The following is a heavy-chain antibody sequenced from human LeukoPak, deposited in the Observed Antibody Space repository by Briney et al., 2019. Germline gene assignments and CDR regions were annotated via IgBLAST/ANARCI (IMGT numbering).Heavy chain of an antibody. CDR2: IISSGSTI. V-gene: IGHV3-11*04. J-gene: IGHJ4*02. CDR3: ARAEYYYDSSGYFLDY. D-gene: IGHD3-22*01. CDR1: GFTFNDYY. Sequence: GGSLRLSCAASGFTFNDYYMSWIRQAPGKGLEWVSYIISSGSTIYYADSGKGRFTISRDNTKNSLYLQMNSLRAEDTAVYYCARAEYYYDSSGYFLDYWGPGTLVTVSS.